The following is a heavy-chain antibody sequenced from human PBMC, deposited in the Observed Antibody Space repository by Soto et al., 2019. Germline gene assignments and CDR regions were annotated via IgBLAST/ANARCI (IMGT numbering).Heavy chain of an antibody. J-gene: IGHJ6*02. Sequence: SETLSLTCAVSGGSISSSNWWSWVRQPPGKGLEWIGEIYHSGSTNYNPSLKSRVTISVDKSKNQFSLKLSSVTAADTAVYYCARFIVVVPNGMDVWGQGTTVTVSS. CDR3: ARFIVVVPNGMDV. D-gene: IGHD2-2*01. V-gene: IGHV4-4*02. CDR1: GGSISSSNW. CDR2: IYHSGST.